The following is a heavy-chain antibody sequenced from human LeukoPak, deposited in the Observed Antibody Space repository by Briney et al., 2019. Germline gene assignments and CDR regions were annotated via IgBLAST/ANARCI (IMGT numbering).Heavy chain of an antibody. CDR3: GKANDDYYFDY. D-gene: IGHD1-1*01. Sequence: PGGSLRLSCAASGFTLSNYAMNWVRQAQRQGLEWVSVISAAGVTYYADSLKGRFTISRDNSKKTLYLQMDSLRVEDTAVYYCGKANDDYYFDYWGQGALVTVSS. J-gene: IGHJ4*02. CDR1: GFTLSNYA. V-gene: IGHV3-23*01. CDR2: ISAAGVT.